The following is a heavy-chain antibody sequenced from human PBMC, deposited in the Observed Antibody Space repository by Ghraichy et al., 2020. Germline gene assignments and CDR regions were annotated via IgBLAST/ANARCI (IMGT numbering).Heavy chain of an antibody. V-gene: IGHV3-7*01. D-gene: IGHD3-3*01. CDR3: ARDVKNYDFWNGYYDN. Sequence: GGSLRLSCAASGFTFGGYWMSWVRQAPGKGLEWVANIKQDGSERYYVDSVKGRFTISRDNAKNSLYLQMSSLRAEDTAVYYCARDVKNYDFWNGYYDNWGQGTEVTVSA. CDR1: GFTFGGYW. J-gene: IGHJ4*02. CDR2: IKQDGSER.